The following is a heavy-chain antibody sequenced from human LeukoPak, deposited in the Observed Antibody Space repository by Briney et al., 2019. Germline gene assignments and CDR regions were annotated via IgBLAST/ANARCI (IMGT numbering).Heavy chain of an antibody. Sequence: SGTLSLTCTVSGGSISSGDYYWSWIRQHPGKGLEWIGYIYYSGSTYYNPSLKSRVTISVDTSKNQFSLKLSSVTAADTAVYCCARARAEGFYDSSGYYYGLEYNWFDPWGQGTLVTVSS. CDR2: IYYSGST. CDR1: GGSISSGDYY. CDR3: ARARAEGFYDSSGYYYGLEYNWFDP. V-gene: IGHV4-31*03. J-gene: IGHJ5*02. D-gene: IGHD3-22*01.